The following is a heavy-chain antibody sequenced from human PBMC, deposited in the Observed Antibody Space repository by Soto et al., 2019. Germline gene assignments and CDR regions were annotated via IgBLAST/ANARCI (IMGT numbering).Heavy chain of an antibody. J-gene: IGHJ6*02. CDR3: AGDRPRSGTPYYYYGMDV. CDR1: GGSISSYY. V-gene: IGHV4-59*01. D-gene: IGHD1-1*01. Sequence: QVQLQESGPGLVKPSETLSLTCTVSGGSISSYYWSWIRQPPGKGLEWIGYIYYSGSTNYNPSLKSRVTISVDTSKNQFSLKLSSVTAADTAVYYCAGDRPRSGTPYYYYGMDVWGQGPKVTVSS. CDR2: IYYSGST.